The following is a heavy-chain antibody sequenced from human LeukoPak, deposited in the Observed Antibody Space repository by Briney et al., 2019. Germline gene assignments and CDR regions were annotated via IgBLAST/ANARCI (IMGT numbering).Heavy chain of an antibody. CDR2: ISSDGGNT. V-gene: IGHV3-64*01. Sequence: GGSPRLSCVASGFTFSTYAMHWVRQAPGKGLEYVSTISSDGGNTYYANSVKGRFTISRDNSKNTLYLQMGSLRAEDLAVYYCAREVRGFGKFYFDSWGQGTLVTVTS. CDR3: AREVRGFGKFYFDS. J-gene: IGHJ4*02. D-gene: IGHD3-10*01. CDR1: GFTFSTYA.